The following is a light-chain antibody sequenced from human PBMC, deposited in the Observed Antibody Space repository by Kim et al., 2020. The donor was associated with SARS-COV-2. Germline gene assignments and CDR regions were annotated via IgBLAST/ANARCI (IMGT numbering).Light chain of an antibody. Sequence: GQSITISCTGISSDVGSYDLVSWYQQHPGKAPKLMIYEVNKRPSGISNRFSGSKSGNTASLTISGLQAEDEADFYCCSYAGSMTYVFGTGTKVTVL. J-gene: IGLJ1*01. V-gene: IGLV2-23*02. CDR1: SSDVGSYDL. CDR2: EVN. CDR3: CSYAGSMTYV.